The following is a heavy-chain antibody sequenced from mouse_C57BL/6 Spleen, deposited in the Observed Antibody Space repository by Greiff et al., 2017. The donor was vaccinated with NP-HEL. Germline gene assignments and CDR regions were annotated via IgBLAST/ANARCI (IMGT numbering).Heavy chain of an antibody. Sequence: QVHVKQSGAELVRPGASVTLSCKASGYTFTDYEMHWVKQTPVHGLEWIGAIDPETGGTAYNQKFKGKAILTADKSSSTAYMELRSLTSEDSAVYYCTRSWPFDYWGQGTTLTVSS. CDR3: TRSWPFDY. CDR1: GYTFTDYE. J-gene: IGHJ2*01. CDR2: IDPETGGT. V-gene: IGHV1-15*01.